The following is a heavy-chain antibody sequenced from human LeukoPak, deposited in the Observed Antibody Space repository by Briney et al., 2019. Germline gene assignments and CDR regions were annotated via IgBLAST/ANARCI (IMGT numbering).Heavy chain of an antibody. Sequence: GASVKVSCKASGYTFTNYYISWVRQAPGQGLEWMGWVSGYNDNTMYAQKLQGRVTMTTDTSTSTAYMELTSLRSDDTAVYYCARVQGRISAWGAFDIWGQGTEVTVSS. CDR3: ARVQGRISAWGAFDI. V-gene: IGHV1-18*01. D-gene: IGHD3-16*01. J-gene: IGHJ3*02. CDR2: VSGYNDNT. CDR1: GYTFTNYY.